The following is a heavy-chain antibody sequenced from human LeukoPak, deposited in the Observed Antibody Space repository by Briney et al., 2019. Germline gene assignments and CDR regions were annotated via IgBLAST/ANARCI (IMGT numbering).Heavy chain of an antibody. CDR3: AKEGPYDFWSGHASAFDI. CDR1: GFTFSSYA. CDR2: ISGNGGST. J-gene: IGHJ3*02. D-gene: IGHD3-3*01. V-gene: IGHV3-23*01. Sequence: QPGGSLRLSCAASGFTFSSYAMNWVRQAPGKGLEWVSAISGNGGSTYYADSVKGRFTISRDNSKNTLYLQIDSLRAEDTAVYYCAKEGPYDFWSGHASAFDIWGQGTKVTVSS.